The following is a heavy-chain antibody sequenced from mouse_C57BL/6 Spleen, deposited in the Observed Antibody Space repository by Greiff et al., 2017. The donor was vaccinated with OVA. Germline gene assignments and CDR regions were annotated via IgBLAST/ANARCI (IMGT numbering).Heavy chain of an antibody. CDR3: ARIYDYDGIFDY. CDR2: IYPGDGDT. Sequence: VKLMESGAELVKPGASVKISCKASGYAFSSYWMNWVKQRPGKGLEWIGQIYPGDGDTNYNGKFKGKATLTADKSSSTAYMQLSSLTSEDSAVYFCARIYDYDGIFDYWGQGTTLTVSS. D-gene: IGHD2-4*01. CDR1: GYAFSSYW. V-gene: IGHV1-80*01. J-gene: IGHJ2*01.